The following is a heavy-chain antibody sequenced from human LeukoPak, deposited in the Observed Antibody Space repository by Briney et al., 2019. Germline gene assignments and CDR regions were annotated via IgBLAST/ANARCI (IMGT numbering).Heavy chain of an antibody. Sequence: QPGRSLRLSCTTSGFTFGDFAMSWVRQAPGKGLEWVGFIRSKAGGGTTEYAASVKGRFSISRDDSKSLVYLQMNSLGTEDTAVYFCSREAWDRLDYWGQGTLVTVSS. J-gene: IGHJ4*02. CDR2: IRSKAGGGTT. CDR1: GFTFGDFA. V-gene: IGHV3-49*04. CDR3: SREAWDRLDY. D-gene: IGHD1-26*01.